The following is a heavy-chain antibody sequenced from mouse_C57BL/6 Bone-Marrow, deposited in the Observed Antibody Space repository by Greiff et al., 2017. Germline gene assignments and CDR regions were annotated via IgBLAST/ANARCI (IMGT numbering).Heavy chain of an antibody. J-gene: IGHJ1*03. CDR1: GYTFTSYW. D-gene: IGHD3-1*01. Sequence: QVQLQQPGAELVMPGASVKLSCKASGYTFTSYWMHWVKQRPGQGLEWIGEIDPSDSYTNYNQKFKGKSTLTVDKSSSAAYMQLSSLTSEDSAVYCGAKRATGRGYFDVWGTGTTVTVSS. V-gene: IGHV1-69*01. CDR2: IDPSDSYT. CDR3: AKRATGRGYFDV.